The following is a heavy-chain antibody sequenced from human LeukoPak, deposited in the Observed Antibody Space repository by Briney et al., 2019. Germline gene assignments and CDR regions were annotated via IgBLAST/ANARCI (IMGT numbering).Heavy chain of an antibody. CDR3: AKARIYGGNSFDY. CDR1: GFTFSSYA. D-gene: IGHD4-23*01. V-gene: IGHV3-23*01. CDR2: ISGSGGST. Sequence: GGSLRLSCVASGFTFSSYAMSWVRQAPGKGLEWVSAISGSGGSTYYADSVKGRFTISRDNSKNTLYLQMNSLRAEDTAVYYCAKARIYGGNSFDYWGQGTLVTVSS. J-gene: IGHJ4*02.